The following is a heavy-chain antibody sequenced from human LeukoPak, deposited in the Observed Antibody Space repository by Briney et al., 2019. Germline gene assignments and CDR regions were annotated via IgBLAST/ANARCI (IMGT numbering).Heavy chain of an antibody. V-gene: IGHV3-30-3*01. J-gene: IGHJ4*02. Sequence: GRSLRLSCAASGFTFSSHSMHWVRQAPGRGLEWVAVISYDGNAKNHADSVKGRFTISRDNSKNTLFLQMNSLRADDTAVYYCARERQNHSGNSFDCWGQGTLVTVSS. CDR3: ARERQNHSGNSFDC. CDR2: ISYDGNAK. CDR1: GFTFSSHS. D-gene: IGHD1-26*01.